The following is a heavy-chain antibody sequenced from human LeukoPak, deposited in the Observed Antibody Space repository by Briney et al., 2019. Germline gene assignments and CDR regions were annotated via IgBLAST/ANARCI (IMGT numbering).Heavy chain of an antibody. Sequence: SETLSLTCTVSGYSISIDYYWGWIRQSPGKGLEWIGSIFHSGSTYYNPSLRSRVTLSVDTSKNQFSLKLTSVTAADTAVYYCARGRGLELPRYWYFDLWGRGTLVTVSS. D-gene: IGHD1-7*01. CDR2: IFHSGST. V-gene: IGHV4-38-2*02. CDR3: ARGRGLELPRYWYFDL. J-gene: IGHJ2*01. CDR1: GYSISIDYY.